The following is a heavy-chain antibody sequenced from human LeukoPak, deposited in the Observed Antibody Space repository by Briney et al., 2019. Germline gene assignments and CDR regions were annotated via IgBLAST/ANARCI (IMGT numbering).Heavy chain of an antibody. CDR3: ASGKVTMVPDY. CDR1: GFTFSSYS. Sequence: GGSLRLSCAASGFTFSSYSMNWVRQAPGKGLEWVSSISSSSSYIYYADSVKGRFTISRDNAKNSLYLQMSSLRAEDTAVYYCASGKVTMVPDYWGQGTLVTVSS. J-gene: IGHJ4*02. V-gene: IGHV3-21*01. CDR2: ISSSSSYI. D-gene: IGHD3-10*01.